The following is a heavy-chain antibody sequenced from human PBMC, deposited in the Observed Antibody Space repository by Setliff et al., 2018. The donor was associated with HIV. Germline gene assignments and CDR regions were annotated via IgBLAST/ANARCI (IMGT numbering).Heavy chain of an antibody. CDR3: ARLYYLVGNWFDP. J-gene: IGHJ5*02. D-gene: IGHD2-2*01. CDR2: IYYSGIT. Sequence: SETLSLTCTVSGGSISSFYWSWIRQPPGKGLEWIGYIYYSGITNYNPSLKSRVTISVDTSKNQFSLKLSSVTAADTAVYYCARLYYLVGNWFDPWGQGTLVTVSS. V-gene: IGHV4-59*08. CDR1: GGSISSFY.